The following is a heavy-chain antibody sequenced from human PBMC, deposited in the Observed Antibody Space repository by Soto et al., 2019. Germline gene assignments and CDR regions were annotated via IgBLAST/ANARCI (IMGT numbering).Heavy chain of an antibody. J-gene: IGHJ4*02. D-gene: IGHD5-12*01. CDR1: GGSISSYY. CDR2: IFYSGSI. Sequence: ETLSLTCAVSGGSISSYYWSWIRQPPGKGLEWIGHIFYSGSINYNPSLQSRVAVSVDTSKNQFSLRLRSVTAADTAVYYCATVATTRGIYYFDYWGQGILVTVS. V-gene: IGHV4-59*01. CDR3: ATVATTRGIYYFDY.